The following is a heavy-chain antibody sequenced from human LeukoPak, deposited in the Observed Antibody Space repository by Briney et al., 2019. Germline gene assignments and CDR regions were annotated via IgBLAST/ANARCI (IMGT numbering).Heavy chain of an antibody. CDR2: IYPGDSDT. CDR1: GYSFTSYW. D-gene: IGHD5-18*01. V-gene: IGHV5-51*01. J-gene: IGHJ4*02. Sequence: GESLKISCKGSGYSFTSYWIGWVRQMPGKGLEWMGIIYPGDSDTRYSPSFQGQVTISADKSVSTAYLQWSSLKASDTAMYYCARHKRGEVDTAMVTVFDYWGQGTLVTVSS. CDR3: ARHKRGEVDTAMVTVFDY.